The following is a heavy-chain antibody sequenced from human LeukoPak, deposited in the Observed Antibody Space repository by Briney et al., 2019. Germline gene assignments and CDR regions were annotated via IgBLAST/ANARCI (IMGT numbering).Heavy chain of an antibody. Sequence: PSETLSLTCTVSGYSISSGYYWGWIRQPPGKGLEWIGSIYHSGSTYYNPSLKSRVTISVDTSKNQFSLKLSSVTAADTAVYYCARDPIGFGELLYWGQGTLVAVSS. J-gene: IGHJ4*02. V-gene: IGHV4-38-2*02. CDR3: ARDPIGFGELLY. D-gene: IGHD3-10*01. CDR1: GYSISSGYY. CDR2: IYHSGST.